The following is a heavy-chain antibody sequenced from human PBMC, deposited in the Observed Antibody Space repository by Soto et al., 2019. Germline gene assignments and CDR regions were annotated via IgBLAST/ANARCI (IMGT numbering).Heavy chain of an antibody. CDR1: GFTFSSYS. V-gene: IGHV3-23*01. Sequence: GGSLRLSCAASGFTFSSYSMNWVRQAPGKGLEWVSAISGSGGSTYYADSVKGRFTISRDNSKNTLYLQMNSLRAEDTAVYYCAKPLYYYDSSIFDYWGQGTLVTVSS. D-gene: IGHD3-22*01. CDR3: AKPLYYYDSSIFDY. J-gene: IGHJ4*02. CDR2: ISGSGGST.